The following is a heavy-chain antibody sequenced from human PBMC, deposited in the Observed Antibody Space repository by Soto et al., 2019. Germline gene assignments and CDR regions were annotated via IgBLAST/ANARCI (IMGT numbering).Heavy chain of an antibody. D-gene: IGHD5-18*01. Sequence: PGGSLRLSCAASGFTFSSYGIHWVRQAPGKGLEWVAVISYDGSNKYYADSVKGRFTISRDNSKNTLYLQMNSLRVEDTAVYYCAKAAPYMVTSHSWLDFWGQGTLVTVSS. J-gene: IGHJ4*02. CDR2: ISYDGSNK. CDR3: AKAAPYMVTSHSWLDF. CDR1: GFTFSSYG. V-gene: IGHV3-30*18.